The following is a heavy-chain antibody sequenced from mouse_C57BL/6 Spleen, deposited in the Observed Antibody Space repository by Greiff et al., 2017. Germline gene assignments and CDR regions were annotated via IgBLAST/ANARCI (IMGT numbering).Heavy chain of an antibody. CDR1: GYTFTDYY. V-gene: IGHV1-76*01. Sequence: QVQLQQSGAELVRPGASVKLSCKASGYTFTDYYINWVKQRPGQGLEWIARIYPGSGNTYYNEKFKGKATLTAEKSSSTAYMQLSSLTSEYSAVYFCERAYYSNYDYYAVDYWGQGTSVTVSS. CDR2: IYPGSGNT. D-gene: IGHD2-5*01. J-gene: IGHJ4*01. CDR3: ERAYYSNYDYYAVDY.